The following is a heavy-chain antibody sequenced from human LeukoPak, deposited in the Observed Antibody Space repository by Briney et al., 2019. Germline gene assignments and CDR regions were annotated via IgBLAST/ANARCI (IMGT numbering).Heavy chain of an antibody. CDR2: IYTSGST. D-gene: IGHD6-6*01. Sequence: SETVSLTCTVSGGSISSYYWSWIRQPAGKGLEWIGRIYTSGSTNYNPSLKSRVTMSVDTSKNQFSLKLSSVTAADTAVYYCARDSSSSSRKRYYYYYYMDVWGKGTTVTVSS. CDR1: GGSISSYY. J-gene: IGHJ6*03. CDR3: ARDSSSSSRKRYYYYYYMDV. V-gene: IGHV4-4*07.